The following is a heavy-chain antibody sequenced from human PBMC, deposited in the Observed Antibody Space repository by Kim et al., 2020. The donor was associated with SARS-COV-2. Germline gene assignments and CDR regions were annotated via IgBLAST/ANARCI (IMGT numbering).Heavy chain of an antibody. Sequence: GGSLRLSCVASGFTFSSYSMNWVRQAPGKGLEWVSSISSSSSYIYYADSVKGRFTISRDNAKNSLYLQMNSLRAEDTAVYYCASGDDYGDTTGGYWGQGTLVTVSS. CDR1: GFTFSSYS. D-gene: IGHD4-17*01. CDR2: ISSSSSYI. J-gene: IGHJ4*02. V-gene: IGHV3-21*01. CDR3: ASGDDYGDTTGGY.